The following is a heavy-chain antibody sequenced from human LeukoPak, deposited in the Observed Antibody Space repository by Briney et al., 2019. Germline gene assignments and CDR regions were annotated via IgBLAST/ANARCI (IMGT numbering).Heavy chain of an antibody. CDR3: VREKSGGTYDY. Sequence: GSVTVSCKASGYTFTADYIEWGRQAPGQGLEWMGTIRPGDTRTTYAQKFQGRVTMTWDMSTTTGYMELSSLRSEDTAVYYCVREKSGGTYDYWGQGTLVTVSS. J-gene: IGHJ4*02. V-gene: IGHV1-46*01. CDR1: GYTFTADY. CDR2: IRPGDTRT. D-gene: IGHD3-16*01.